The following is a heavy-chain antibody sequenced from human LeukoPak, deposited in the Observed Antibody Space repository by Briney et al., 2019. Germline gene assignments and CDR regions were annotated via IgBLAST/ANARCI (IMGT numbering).Heavy chain of an antibody. J-gene: IGHJ2*01. CDR3: ATRGGVVVTAIHHWYFDL. V-gene: IGHV1-69*05. Sequence: SVKVSCKTSGGTFNSYAISWVRQAPGQGLEWMGGIIPIFSTTSYAQKFQGRVTITTDESTNTAYMELSRLRSEDTAVYYCATRGGVVVTAIHHWYFDLWGRGTLVTVSS. D-gene: IGHD2-21*02. CDR2: IIPIFSTT. CDR1: GGTFNSYA.